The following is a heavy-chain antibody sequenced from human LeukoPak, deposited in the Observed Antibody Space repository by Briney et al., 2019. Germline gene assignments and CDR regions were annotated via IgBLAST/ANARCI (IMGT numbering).Heavy chain of an antibody. V-gene: IGHV1-24*01. Sequence: ASVKVSCKVSGYTLTELSMHWVRQAPGKGLEWIGGFDPEDGETIYAQKFQGRVTMTEDTSTDTAYMELSSLRSEDTAVYYCATFGYCTNGVCYFAFDYWGQGTLVTVSS. CDR2: FDPEDGET. CDR1: GYTLTELS. CDR3: ATFGYCTNGVCYFAFDY. J-gene: IGHJ4*02. D-gene: IGHD2-8*01.